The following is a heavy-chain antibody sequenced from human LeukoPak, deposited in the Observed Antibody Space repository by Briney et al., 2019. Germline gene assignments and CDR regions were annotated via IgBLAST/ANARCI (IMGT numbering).Heavy chain of an antibody. V-gene: IGHV3-23*01. CDR2: ISGSGGST. Sequence: PGGSLRLSCAASGFTFSSYAMSWVRQAPGKGLEWASAISGSGGSTDYADPVKGRFTISRDNSKNTLYLQMNSLRAEDTALYYCAKALGNWNYIFDYWGQGTLVTVSS. J-gene: IGHJ4*02. CDR3: AKALGNWNYIFDY. CDR1: GFTFSSYA. D-gene: IGHD1-7*01.